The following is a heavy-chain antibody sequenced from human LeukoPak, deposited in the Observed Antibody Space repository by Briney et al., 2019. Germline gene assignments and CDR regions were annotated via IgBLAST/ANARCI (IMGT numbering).Heavy chain of an antibody. D-gene: IGHD3-10*01. J-gene: IGHJ4*02. CDR2: INPSGGST. CDR3: ARASGLLLWFGESNDY. V-gene: IGHV1-46*01. CDR1: GYTFTSYY. Sequence: ASVKVSCKASGYTFTSYYMHWVRQAPGQGLEWMGIINPSGGSTSYAQKLQGRATMTTDTSTSTAYMELRSLRSDDTAVYYCARASGLLLWFGESNDYWGQATLVTVSS.